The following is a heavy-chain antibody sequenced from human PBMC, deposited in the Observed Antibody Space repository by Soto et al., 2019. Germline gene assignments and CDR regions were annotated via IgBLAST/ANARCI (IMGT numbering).Heavy chain of an antibody. CDR3: ARHGGAARWSNWFDP. CDR1: GDSISSYY. V-gene: IGHV4-59*08. D-gene: IGHD6-6*01. Sequence: SETLSLTCTVSGDSISSYYWSWIRQPPGKGLEWIGFIYYSGSTNYNPSLKSRVTISLDTSNNQFSLNLSSVTAADTAVYYCARHGGAARWSNWFDPWGQGALVTVSS. J-gene: IGHJ5*02. CDR2: IYYSGST.